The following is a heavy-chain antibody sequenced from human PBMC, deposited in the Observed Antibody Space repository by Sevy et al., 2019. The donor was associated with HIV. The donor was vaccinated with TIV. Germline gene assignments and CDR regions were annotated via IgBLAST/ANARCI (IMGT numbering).Heavy chain of an antibody. CDR2: FDPQDVKT. V-gene: IGHV1-24*01. CDR3: ATVGLRYFSGSSSYQGDWFDP. CDR1: GYTLTKLS. D-gene: IGHD2-15*01. J-gene: IGHJ5*02. Sequence: GESLKISCKVSGYTLTKLSIDWVRQAPGKALEWMGEFDPQDVKTISSQRFQGRLTMTVDTSTDTAYMELSSLTSEDTAVYYCATVGLRYFSGSSSYQGDWFDPWGQGTLVTVSS.